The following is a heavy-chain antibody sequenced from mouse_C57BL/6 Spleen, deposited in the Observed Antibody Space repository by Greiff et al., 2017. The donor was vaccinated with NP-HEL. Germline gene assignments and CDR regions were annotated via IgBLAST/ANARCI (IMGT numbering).Heavy chain of an antibody. V-gene: IGHV1-26*01. D-gene: IGHD2-1*01. CDR3: AIILPYFDY. Sequence: QLQQSGPELVKPGASVKISCKASGYTFTDYYMNWVKQSHGKSLEWIGDINPNNGGTSYNQKFKGKATLTVDKSSSTAYMELRSLTSEDSAVYYCAIILPYFDYWGQGTTLTVSS. CDR1: GYTFTDYY. J-gene: IGHJ2*01. CDR2: INPNNGGT.